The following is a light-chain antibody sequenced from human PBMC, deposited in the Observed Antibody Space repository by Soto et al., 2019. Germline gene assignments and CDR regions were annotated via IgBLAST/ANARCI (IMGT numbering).Light chain of an antibody. V-gene: IGLV2-23*03. CDR2: EGR. CDR3: CSYAGSSTFGV. J-gene: IGLJ2*01. Sequence: QSALTQPASVSGSPGQSITLSCTGTSSDVGSYNLVSWYQQHPGKAPKLMIYEGRKRPSGVSNRFSGSKSGNTASLTISGLQAEDEADYYCCSYAGSSTFGVFGGGTQLTVL. CDR1: SSDVGSYNL.